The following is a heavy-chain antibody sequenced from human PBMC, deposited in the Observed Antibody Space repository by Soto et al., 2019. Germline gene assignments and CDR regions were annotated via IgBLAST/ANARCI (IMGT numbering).Heavy chain of an antibody. CDR2: INHSEST. V-gene: IGHV4-34*01. CDR1: GGSFSGYY. CDR3: ARASYGDYEGDWFDP. D-gene: IGHD4-17*01. J-gene: IGHJ5*02. Sequence: SETLSLTCAVYGGSFSGYYWSWIRQPPGKGLEWIGEINHSESTNYNPSLKSRVTISVDTSKNQFSLKLSSVTAADTAVYYCARASYGDYEGDWFDPWGQGTLVTVSS.